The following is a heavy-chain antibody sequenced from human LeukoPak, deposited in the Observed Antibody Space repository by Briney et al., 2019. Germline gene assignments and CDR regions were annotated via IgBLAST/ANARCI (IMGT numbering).Heavy chain of an antibody. Sequence: PSETLSLTCTVSGGPIIPHYWSWIRQPPGKGLEWIGYIFYSGSTTYNPSLKSRVTMSVDTSKNQFSLKLSSVTAADTAVYYCARDVGPSRGLESWGQGTLVTVSS. CDR1: GGPIIPHY. D-gene: IGHD3-10*01. CDR2: IFYSGST. CDR3: ARDVGPSRGLES. J-gene: IGHJ5*02. V-gene: IGHV4-59*11.